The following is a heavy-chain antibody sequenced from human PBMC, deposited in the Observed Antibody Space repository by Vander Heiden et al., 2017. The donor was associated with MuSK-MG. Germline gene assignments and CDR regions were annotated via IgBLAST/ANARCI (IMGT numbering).Heavy chain of an antibody. CDR2: MNPNSGNT. J-gene: IGHJ3*02. CDR1: GYTFTSYD. CDR3: ARLHRDPITGTAGAFDI. Sequence: QVQLVQSGAEVKKPGASVKVSCKASGYTFTSYDINWVLQATGQGLEWMGWMNPNSGNTGYAQKFQGRVTMTRNTSISTAYMELSSLRSEDTAVYYCARLHRDPITGTAGAFDIWGQGTMVTVSS. V-gene: IGHV1-8*01. D-gene: IGHD1-7*01.